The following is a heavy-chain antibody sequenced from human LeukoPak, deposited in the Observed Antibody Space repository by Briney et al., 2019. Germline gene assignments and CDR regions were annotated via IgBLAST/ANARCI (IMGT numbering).Heavy chain of an antibody. CDR2: ISAYNGNT. J-gene: IGHJ4*02. CDR3: ASHGGWSTSYYSY. D-gene: IGHD3-10*01. Sequence: GASVKVSCKASGYTFTSYGISWVRQAPGQGLEWMGWISAYNGNTNYAQKLQGRVTMTEDTSTDTAYMELSSLRADDTAVYYCASHGGWSTSYYSYWGQGTLISVSS. V-gene: IGHV1-18*01. CDR1: GYTFTSYG.